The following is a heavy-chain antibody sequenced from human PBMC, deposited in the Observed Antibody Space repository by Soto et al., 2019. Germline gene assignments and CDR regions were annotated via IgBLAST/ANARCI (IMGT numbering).Heavy chain of an antibody. V-gene: IGHV3-30-3*01. J-gene: IGHJ6*02. Sequence: GGSLRLSCAASGFTFSSYAMHWVRQAPGKGLEWVAVISYDGSNKYYADSVKGRFTISRDNSKNTLYLQMNSLRAEDTAVYYCARGPGALLYYYYGMDVWGQGTTVTVSS. CDR3: ARGPGALLYYYYGMDV. CDR2: ISYDGSNK. CDR1: GFTFSSYA. D-gene: IGHD1-26*01.